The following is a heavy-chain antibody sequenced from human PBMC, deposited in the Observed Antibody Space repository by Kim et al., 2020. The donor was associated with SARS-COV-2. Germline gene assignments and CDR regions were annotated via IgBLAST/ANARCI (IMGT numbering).Heavy chain of an antibody. J-gene: IGHJ4*02. Sequence: SETLSLTCAVYGGSFSGYYWSWIRQPPGKGLEWIGEINHSGSTNYNASLKSRVTISVDTSKNQFSLKLSSVTAADTAVYYCARVLSPYYYDSSGYLTFDYWGQGTLVTVSS. CDR3: ARVLSPYYYDSSGYLTFDY. CDR2: INHSGST. CDR1: GGSFSGYY. D-gene: IGHD3-22*01. V-gene: IGHV4-34*01.